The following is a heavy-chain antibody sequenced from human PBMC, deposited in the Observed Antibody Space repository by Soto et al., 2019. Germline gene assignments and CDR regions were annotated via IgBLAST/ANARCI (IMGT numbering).Heavy chain of an antibody. D-gene: IGHD2-15*01. Sequence: PSETLSLTCAVYGGSFSGYYWSWIRQPPGKGLEWIGEINHSGSTNYNPSLKSRVTISVDTSKNQFSLKLSSVTAADTAVYYCARGTKRDIVVVVAAKIRKSYYYMDVWGKGTTVTVSS. J-gene: IGHJ6*03. V-gene: IGHV4-34*01. CDR1: GGSFSGYY. CDR3: ARGTKRDIVVVVAAKIRKSYYYMDV. CDR2: INHSGST.